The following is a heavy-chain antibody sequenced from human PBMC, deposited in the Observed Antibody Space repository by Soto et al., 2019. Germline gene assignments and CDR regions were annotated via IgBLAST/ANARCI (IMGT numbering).Heavy chain of an antibody. CDR3: ATATFYSSSWYYFDY. V-gene: IGHV1-24*01. CDR1: GYTLTELS. CDR2: FDPEDGET. J-gene: IGHJ4*02. Sequence: ASVKVSCKVSGYTLTELSMHWVRQAPGKGLEWMGGFDPEDGETIYAQKFQGRVTMTEDTSTDTAYMELSSLRSEDTAVYYCATATFYSSSWYYFDYWGQGTLVTVSS. D-gene: IGHD6-13*01.